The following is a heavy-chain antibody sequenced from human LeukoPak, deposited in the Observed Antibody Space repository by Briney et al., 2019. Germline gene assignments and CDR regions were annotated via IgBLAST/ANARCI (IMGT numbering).Heavy chain of an antibody. V-gene: IGHV3-23*01. J-gene: IGHJ6*02. CDR1: GFTFSSYA. CDR3: AKDRTYYDFWSGYYSYYYYGMDV. D-gene: IGHD3-3*01. Sequence: GGSLRFSCAASGFTFSSYAMSWVRQAPGKGLEWVSAISGSGGSTYYADSVKGRFTISRDNSKNTLYLQMNSLRAEDTAVYYCAKDRTYYDFWSGYYSYYYYGMDVWGQGTTVTVSS. CDR2: ISGSGGST.